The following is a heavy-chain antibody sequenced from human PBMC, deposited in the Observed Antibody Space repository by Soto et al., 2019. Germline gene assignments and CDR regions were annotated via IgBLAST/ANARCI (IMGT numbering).Heavy chain of an antibody. V-gene: IGHV4-34*01. Sequence: QVQLQQWGAGLLKPSETLSLTCAVYGGSFSGYYWSWIRQPPGKGLEWIGEINHSGSTNYNPSLKSRVTTSVDTSKNQFSRQLSSVTAADTAVYYCASMGRGCIAEAGTPYWGQGTLVTVSS. J-gene: IGHJ4*02. CDR2: INHSGST. D-gene: IGHD6-13*01. CDR1: GGSFSGYY. CDR3: ASMGRGCIAEAGTPY.